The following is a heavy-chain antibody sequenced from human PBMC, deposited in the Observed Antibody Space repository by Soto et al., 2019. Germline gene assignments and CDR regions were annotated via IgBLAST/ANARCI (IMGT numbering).Heavy chain of an antibody. V-gene: IGHV1-69*06. D-gene: IGHD3-22*01. Sequence: ASVKVSCKASGGTFSSYAISWVRQAPGQGLEWMGGIIPIFGTANYAQKFQGRVTITADKSTSTAYMELSSLRSEDTAVYYCAREGRASTYYYDSSGYYPFDYCGQGTLVTVSS. J-gene: IGHJ4*02. CDR1: GGTFSSYA. CDR3: AREGRASTYYYDSSGYYPFDY. CDR2: IIPIFGTA.